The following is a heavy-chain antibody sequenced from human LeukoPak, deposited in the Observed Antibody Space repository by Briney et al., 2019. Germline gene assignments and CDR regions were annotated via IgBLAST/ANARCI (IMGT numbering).Heavy chain of an antibody. CDR2: INHSGST. D-gene: IGHD3-3*01. V-gene: IGHV4-34*01. CDR1: GGSFSGYY. CDR3: ARGLIFGVVIIRRWFDP. J-gene: IGHJ5*02. Sequence: SETLSLTCAVYGGSFSGYYWSWIRQPPGKGLEWIGEINHSGSTNYNPSLKSRVTISVDTSKNQFSLKLSSVTAADTAAYYCARGLIFGVVIIRRWFDPWGQGTLVTVSS.